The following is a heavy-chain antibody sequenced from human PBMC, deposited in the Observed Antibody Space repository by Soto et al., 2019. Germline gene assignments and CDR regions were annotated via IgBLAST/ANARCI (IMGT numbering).Heavy chain of an antibody. CDR2: ISSSRSTI. CDR3: ARDCPGSSTTCYGNEWFDS. J-gene: IGHJ5*01. Sequence: GGSLRLSCAASGFTFSSYSMNWVRQAPGKGLEWVSYISSSRSTIYYADSVKGRFTISRDNAKNSLYLQMNSLGAEDTAVYYCARDCPGSSTTCYGNEWFDSWGQGTLVTVSS. D-gene: IGHD2-2*01. CDR1: GFTFSSYS. V-gene: IGHV3-48*01.